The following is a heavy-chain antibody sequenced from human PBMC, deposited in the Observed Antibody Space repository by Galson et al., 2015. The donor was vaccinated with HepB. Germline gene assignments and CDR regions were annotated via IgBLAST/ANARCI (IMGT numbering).Heavy chain of an antibody. V-gene: IGHV3-48*02. D-gene: IGHD3-10*01. J-gene: IGHJ2*01. Sequence: YYADSAKGRFTISRDNAQNSLYLQMNSLRDEDTAVYYCARVYFGSGSSSAYWYFDLWGRGALVTVSS. CDR3: ARVYFGSGSSSAYWYFDL.